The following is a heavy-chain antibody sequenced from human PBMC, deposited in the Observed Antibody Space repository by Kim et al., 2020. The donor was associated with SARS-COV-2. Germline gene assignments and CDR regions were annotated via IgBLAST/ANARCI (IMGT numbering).Heavy chain of an antibody. CDR2: ISFDGDMSYN. D-gene: IGHD2-21*02. Sequence: GGSLRLSCVASGFSFRSSAMHWIRQAPGKGLEWVAVISFDGDMSYNYYAGSVKGRFTISRDNSKNTLYLEMNSLRPEDTPVYFCARIDCSVDCYYFYGMDVWGQGTSVTVSS. V-gene: IGHV3-30*04. CDR3: ARIDCSVDCYYFYGMDV. J-gene: IGHJ6*02. CDR1: GFSFRSSA.